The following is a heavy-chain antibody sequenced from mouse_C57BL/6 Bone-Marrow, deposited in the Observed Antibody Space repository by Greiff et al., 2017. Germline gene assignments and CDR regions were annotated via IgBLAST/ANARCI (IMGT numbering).Heavy chain of an antibody. Sequence: DVKLVESGGGLVQPKGSLKLSCAASGFTFSTYAMPWVRQAPGKGLEWVARIRSKSSNYATYYADSVKDRFTISRDDSQSMLYLQMNNLKTEYTAMYYCVRAIYYYGYFEVWGTGTTVTVSS. CDR2: IRSKSSNYAT. D-gene: IGHD1-1*01. V-gene: IGHV10-3*01. CDR3: VRAIYYYGYFEV. J-gene: IGHJ1*03. CDR1: GFTFSTYA.